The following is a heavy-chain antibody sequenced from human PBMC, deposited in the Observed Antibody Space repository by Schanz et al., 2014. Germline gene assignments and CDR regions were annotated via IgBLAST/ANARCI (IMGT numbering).Heavy chain of an antibody. V-gene: IGHV1-8*01. J-gene: IGHJ4*02. CDR1: GYTFTSYD. CDR2: MNPNSGNP. CDR3: ARGRTFDY. Sequence: QVQLIQSGAEAKKPGASVKVSCTPSGYTFTSYDINWVRQAPGQGLEWLGWMNPNSGNPGFAQKFRGRVTMTRNTSMSTAYIELHILTSEDTAVYYCARGRTFDYWGQGTLVTVSS.